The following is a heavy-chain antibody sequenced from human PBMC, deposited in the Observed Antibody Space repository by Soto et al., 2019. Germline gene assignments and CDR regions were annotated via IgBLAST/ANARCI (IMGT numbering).Heavy chain of an antibody. CDR2: INHSGST. Sequence: QVQLQQWGAGLLKPSETLSLTCAVYGGSFSDYYWTWIRQPPGQGLVWIGEINHSGSTNYNPSLQSRVTISVDTSKNQFSLKLSSVTAADTAVYYCARVRLEWLFNWFDPWGQGTLVTVSS. J-gene: IGHJ5*02. D-gene: IGHD3-3*01. CDR1: GGSFSDYY. CDR3: ARVRLEWLFNWFDP. V-gene: IGHV4-34*01.